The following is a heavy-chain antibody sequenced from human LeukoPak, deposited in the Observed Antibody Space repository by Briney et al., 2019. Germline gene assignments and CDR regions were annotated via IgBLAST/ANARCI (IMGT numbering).Heavy chain of an antibody. CDR2: IKSKTDGGTT. CDR1: GFTVSSHY. V-gene: IGHV3-15*07. J-gene: IGHJ4*02. CDR3: TTMYVDIVATISHY. D-gene: IGHD5-12*01. Sequence: GGSLRLSCAASGFTVSSHYMTWVRQAPGKGPEWVGRIKSKTDGGTTDYAAPVKGRFTISRDDSKNTLYLQMNSLKTEDTAVYYCTTMYVDIVATISHYWGQGTLVTVSS.